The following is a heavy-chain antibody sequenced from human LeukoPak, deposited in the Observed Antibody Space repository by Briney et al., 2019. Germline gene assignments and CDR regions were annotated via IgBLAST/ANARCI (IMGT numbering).Heavy chain of an antibody. D-gene: IGHD6-25*01. Sequence: GESLKISCEGPGFTFAMYWIGWVRQMPGKGLECMGIIYPGNSETRYSPSFQGHVTISVDKSLRVTYLQWSSLKASDSAMHYCVLRASSGGSGDWFDPWGQGTLVTVSS. CDR3: VLRASSGGSGDWFDP. CDR2: IYPGNSET. V-gene: IGHV5-51*01. CDR1: GFTFAMYW. J-gene: IGHJ5*02.